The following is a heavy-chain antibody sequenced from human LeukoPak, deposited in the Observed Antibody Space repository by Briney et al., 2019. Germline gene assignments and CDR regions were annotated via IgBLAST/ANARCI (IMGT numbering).Heavy chain of an antibody. CDR1: GYTFTGYY. CDR3: ATAYSSGWYNWFDP. V-gene: IGHV1-2*02. D-gene: IGHD6-19*01. J-gene: IGHJ5*02. CDR2: INPNSGGT. Sequence: ASVKVSCKASGYTFTGYYMHWVRPAPGQGLEWMGWINPNSGGTNYAQKFQGRVTMTRDTSISTAYMELSSLRSEDTAVYYCATAYSSGWYNWFDPWGQGTLVTVSS.